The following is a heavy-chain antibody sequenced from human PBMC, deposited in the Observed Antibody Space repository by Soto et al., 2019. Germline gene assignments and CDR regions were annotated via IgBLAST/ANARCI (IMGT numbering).Heavy chain of an antibody. V-gene: IGHV3-33*01. CDR1: GFTFDTYV. Sequence: GGSLRLSCAASGFTFDTYVMHWVRQAPGKGLEWVALMWLDGSKKYYGDSVRGRFTISRDNSKNTLYLQMNSLRAEDMAVYYCARGARDFDYWGQGTLVTVSS. CDR3: ARGARDFDY. D-gene: IGHD3-16*01. J-gene: IGHJ4*02. CDR2: MWLDGSKK.